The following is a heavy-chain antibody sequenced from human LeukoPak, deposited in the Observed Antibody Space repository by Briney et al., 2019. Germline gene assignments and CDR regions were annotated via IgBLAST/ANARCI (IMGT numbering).Heavy chain of an antibody. CDR2: ISARGTST. D-gene: IGHD5-18*01. Sequence: GGSLRLSCAASGFTFSSYAMSWVRQAPGKGLEWVSAISARGTSTYYADSVKGRFTISRDNSKSTMYPQMNSLRAEDTAVYYCAKAAIPYSYGHYHFDYWGQGTLVTVSS. J-gene: IGHJ4*02. CDR3: AKAAIPYSYGHYHFDY. V-gene: IGHV3-23*01. CDR1: GFTFSSYA.